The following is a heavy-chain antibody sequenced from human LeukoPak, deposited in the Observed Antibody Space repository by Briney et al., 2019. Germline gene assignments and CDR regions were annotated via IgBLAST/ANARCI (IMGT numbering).Heavy chain of an antibody. J-gene: IGHJ4*02. CDR2: IIPIFGTA. Sequence: SVKVSCKASGGTFSSYAISWVRQALGQGLEWMGGIIPIFGTANYAQKFQGRVTITADESTSTAYMELRSLRSDDTAVYYCARDSSGSYFEVTDFDYWGQGTLVTVSS. D-gene: IGHD1-26*01. V-gene: IGHV1-69*13. CDR1: GGTFSSYA. CDR3: ARDSSGSYFEVTDFDY.